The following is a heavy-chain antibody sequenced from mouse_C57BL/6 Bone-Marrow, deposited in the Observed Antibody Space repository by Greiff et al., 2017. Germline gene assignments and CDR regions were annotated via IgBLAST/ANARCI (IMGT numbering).Heavy chain of an antibody. CDR1: GYTFTSYW. V-gene: IGHV1-64*01. J-gene: IGHJ1*03. CDR3: ARFYYSNYCWYFDV. CDR2: IHPNSGST. Sequence: VQLQQSGAELVKPGASVKLSCKASGYTFTSYWMHWVKQRPGQGLEWIGMIHPNSGSTNYNEKFKSKATLTVDKSSSTAYMQLSSLTSEDSAVYYCARFYYSNYCWYFDVWGTGTTVTVSS. D-gene: IGHD2-5*01.